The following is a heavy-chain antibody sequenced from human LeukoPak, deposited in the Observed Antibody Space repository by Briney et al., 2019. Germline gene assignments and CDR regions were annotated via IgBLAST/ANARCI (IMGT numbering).Heavy chain of an antibody. D-gene: IGHD6-19*01. CDR1: GGSISSSSYY. J-gene: IGHJ6*03. CDR3: ASIPGYSSGGYYYYYMDV. V-gene: IGHV4-39*01. Sequence: SETLSLTCTVSGGSISSSSYYWGWIRQPPGKGLEWIGSIYYSGSTYYNPSLKSRVTLSVDTSKNQFSLKLSSVTAADTAVYYCASIPGYSSGGYYYYYMDVWGKGTTVTVSS. CDR2: IYYSGST.